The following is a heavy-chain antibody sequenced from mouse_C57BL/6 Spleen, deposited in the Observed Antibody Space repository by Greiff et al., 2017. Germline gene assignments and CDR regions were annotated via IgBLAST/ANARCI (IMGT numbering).Heavy chain of an antibody. CDR2: ISSGSSTI. D-gene: IGHD2-4*01. Sequence: EVQVVESGGGLVKPGGSLKLSCAASGFTFSDYGMHWVRQAPEKGLEWVAYISSGSSTIYYADTVKGRFPISRDNAKNTLFLQMTSLRSEDTAMYYCARTYYDYDGGFAYWGQGTLVTVSA. CDR1: GFTFSDYG. V-gene: IGHV5-17*01. CDR3: ARTYYDYDGGFAY. J-gene: IGHJ3*01.